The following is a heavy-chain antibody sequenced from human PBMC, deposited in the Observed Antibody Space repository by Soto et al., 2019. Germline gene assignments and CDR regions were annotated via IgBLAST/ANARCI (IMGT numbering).Heavy chain of an antibody. V-gene: IGHV4-34*01. Sequence: SETLSLTCAVYGGSFSGYYWSWIRQPPGKGLEWIGEINHSGSTNYNPSLKGRVTISVDTSKNQFSLWLTSVTAADTAVYYCARVDEYWGQGTLVTVSS. CDR1: GGSFSGYY. CDR3: ARVDEY. J-gene: IGHJ4*02. CDR2: INHSGST.